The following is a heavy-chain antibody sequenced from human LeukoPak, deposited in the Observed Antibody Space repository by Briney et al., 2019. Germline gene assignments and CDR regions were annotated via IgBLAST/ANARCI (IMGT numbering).Heavy chain of an antibody. V-gene: IGHV4-59*01. CDR1: GGSISSYY. J-gene: IGHJ4*02. Sequence: SETLSLTCTVSGGSISSYYWSWIRQPLRKGLEWIGYIYYSGSTNYNPSLKSRVTISVDTSKNQFSLKLSSVTAADTAVYYCAREERYYDILTGYYRRQIFDYWGQGTLVTVSS. CDR2: IYYSGST. D-gene: IGHD3-9*01. CDR3: AREERYYDILTGYYRRQIFDY.